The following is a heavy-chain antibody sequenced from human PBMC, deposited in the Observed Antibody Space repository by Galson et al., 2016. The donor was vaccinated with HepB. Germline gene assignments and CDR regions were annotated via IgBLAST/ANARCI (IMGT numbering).Heavy chain of an antibody. J-gene: IGHJ3*02. CDR1: GGSISSGSYY. CDR3: ARGLALPDGFDI. V-gene: IGHV4-61*02. CDR2: IYTSGST. Sequence: TLSLTCTVSGGSISSGSYYWSWIRQPAGKGLEWIGRIYTSGSTNYNPSLKSRGTISVDTSKNQFSLKLSSVTAADTAVYYCARGLALPDGFDIWGQGTMVTVSS.